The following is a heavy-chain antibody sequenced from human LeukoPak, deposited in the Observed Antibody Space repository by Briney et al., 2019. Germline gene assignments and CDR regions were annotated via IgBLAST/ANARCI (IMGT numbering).Heavy chain of an antibody. CDR2: IIPIFGTA. Sequence: GASVKVSCKASGGTFSSYAISWVRQAPGQGLEWMGGIIPIFGTANYAQKFQGRVTITADESTSTAYMELSSLRSEDTAVYYCAKGRWLQIGNAFDIWGQGTMVTVSS. CDR3: AKGRWLQIGNAFDI. D-gene: IGHD5-24*01. J-gene: IGHJ3*02. CDR1: GGTFSSYA. V-gene: IGHV1-69*13.